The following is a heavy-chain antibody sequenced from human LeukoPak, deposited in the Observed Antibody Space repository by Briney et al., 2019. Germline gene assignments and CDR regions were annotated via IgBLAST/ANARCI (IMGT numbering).Heavy chain of an antibody. Sequence: GGSLRLSCTASGFTFSTYWINWVRQSPGKGLVWVALINGDGSTTTHADSVKGRFTISRDNAKNTAYLQMNSLRDEDTAVYFCARDYAGSPDYWGQGTLITVSA. CDR2: INGDGSTT. CDR3: ARDYAGSPDY. CDR1: GFTFSTYW. J-gene: IGHJ4*02. V-gene: IGHV3-74*03. D-gene: IGHD3-10*01.